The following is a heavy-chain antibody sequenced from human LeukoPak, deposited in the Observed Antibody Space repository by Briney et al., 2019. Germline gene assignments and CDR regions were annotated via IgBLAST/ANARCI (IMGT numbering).Heavy chain of an antibody. CDR2: ISYDGSNK. V-gene: IGHV3-30-3*01. Sequence: GGSLRLSCAASGFTFSSYAMHWVRQAPGKGLEWVAVISYDGSNKYYVDSVKGRFTISRDNSKNTLYLQMNSLRAEDTAVYYCARRRPFDYWGQGTLVTVSS. CDR1: GFTFSSYA. J-gene: IGHJ4*02. CDR3: ARRRPFDY.